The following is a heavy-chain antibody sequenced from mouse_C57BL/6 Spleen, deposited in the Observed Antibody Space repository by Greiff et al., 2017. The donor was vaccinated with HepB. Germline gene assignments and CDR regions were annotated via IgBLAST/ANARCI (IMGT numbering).Heavy chain of an antibody. J-gene: IGHJ4*01. Sequence: EVQLVESGGDLVKPGGSLKLSCAASGFTFSSYGMSWVRQTPDKRLEWVATISSGGSYTYYPDSVKGRFTISRDNAKNTLYLQMSSLKSEDTAMYYCARHRITTVVGDAMDYWGQGTSVTVSS. CDR1: GFTFSSYG. CDR3: ARHRITTVVGDAMDY. CDR2: ISSGGSYT. D-gene: IGHD1-1*01. V-gene: IGHV5-6*01.